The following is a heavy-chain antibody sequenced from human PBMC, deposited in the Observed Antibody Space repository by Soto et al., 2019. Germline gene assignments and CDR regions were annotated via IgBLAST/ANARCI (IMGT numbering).Heavy chain of an antibody. Sequence: EVQLVESGGGLVQPGGSLRLSCVASGFIFSSCWMNWVRQVPGKGLEWVANIKEDGSEIHYVDSVKGRFTISRDNAKNSLYLQMSSLRVEDTAVYHCVRSSGWTGDYWGQGILVTVSS. CDR2: IKEDGSEI. CDR3: VRSSGWTGDY. CDR1: GFIFSSCW. D-gene: IGHD3-10*01. V-gene: IGHV3-7*04. J-gene: IGHJ4*02.